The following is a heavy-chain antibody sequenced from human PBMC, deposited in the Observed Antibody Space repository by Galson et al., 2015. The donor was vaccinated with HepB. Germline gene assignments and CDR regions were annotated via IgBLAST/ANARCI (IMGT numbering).Heavy chain of an antibody. J-gene: IGHJ6*03. CDR3: ARAGRQLGYCSSTSCTRTRYMDV. D-gene: IGHD2-2*01. CDR2: ISSSGSTI. CDR1: GFTFSDYY. V-gene: IGHV3-11*01. Sequence: SLRLSCAASGFTFSDYYMSWIRQAPGKGLEWVSYISSSGSTIYYADSVKGRFTISRDNAKNSLYLQMNSLRAEDTAVYYCARAGRQLGYCSSTSCTRTRYMDVCGKWATVTV.